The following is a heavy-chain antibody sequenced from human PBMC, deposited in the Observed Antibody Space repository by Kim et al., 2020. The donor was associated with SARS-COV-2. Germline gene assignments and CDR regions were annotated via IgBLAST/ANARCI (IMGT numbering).Heavy chain of an antibody. J-gene: IGHJ4*02. D-gene: IGHD4-17*01. V-gene: IGHV3-66*01. Sequence: YDNAGKGRFTTSRDNSKHTPYLKMNSLRAEDTAGYYCARGKHDYGDYLIDYWGQGTLVTVSS. CDR3: ARGKHDYGDYLIDY.